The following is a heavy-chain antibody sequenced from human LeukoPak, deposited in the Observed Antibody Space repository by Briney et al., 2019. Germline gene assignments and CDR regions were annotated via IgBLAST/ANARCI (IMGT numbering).Heavy chain of an antibody. J-gene: IGHJ5*02. Sequence: GGSLRLSCAASGFTFSSYAMNWVRQAPGKGLEWVSTISGSGGSTYYADSVKGRFTISRDNSKNTLYLQMNSLRAEDTAVYYCAKDRDWNYAWFDPWGQGTLVTVSS. D-gene: IGHD1-7*01. CDR3: AKDRDWNYAWFDP. CDR1: GFTFSSYA. CDR2: ISGSGGST. V-gene: IGHV3-23*01.